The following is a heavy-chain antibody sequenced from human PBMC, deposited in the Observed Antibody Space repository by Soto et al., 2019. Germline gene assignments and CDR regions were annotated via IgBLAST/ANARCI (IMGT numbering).Heavy chain of an antibody. J-gene: IGHJ4*02. D-gene: IGHD3-16*01. CDR2: ISYDGSNK. Sequence: GGSLRLSCAASGFTVSSYGIHWVRQAPGKGLEWVAVISYDGSNKYYADSVKGRFTISRDNSKNTLYLQMNSLRAEDTAVYYCAKAGKSYDYVWGSYPFDYWGQGTLVTVSS. V-gene: IGHV3-30*18. CDR1: GFTVSSYG. CDR3: AKAGKSYDYVWGSYPFDY.